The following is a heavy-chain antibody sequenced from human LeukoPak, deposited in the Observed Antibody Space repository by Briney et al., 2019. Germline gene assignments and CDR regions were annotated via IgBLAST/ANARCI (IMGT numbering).Heavy chain of an antibody. D-gene: IGHD1-26*01. CDR1: GYNFTKYY. CDR3: AQDYSGSYVFDY. CDR2: INPSSGSR. Sequence: ASVKVSCTASGYNFTKYYIHWVRQAPGQGLEWMGIINPSSGSRTYAQKFQGRVTMTRDTSTSTVYMELSSLRSEDTAVYYCAQDYSGSYVFDYWGQGTLVTVSS. J-gene: IGHJ4*02. V-gene: IGHV1-46*01.